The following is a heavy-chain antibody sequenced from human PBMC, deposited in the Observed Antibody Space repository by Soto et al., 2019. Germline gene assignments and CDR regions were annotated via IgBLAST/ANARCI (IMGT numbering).Heavy chain of an antibody. J-gene: IGHJ5*02. CDR3: AREVVATIRGYNWFDP. V-gene: IGHV1-18*04. D-gene: IGHD5-12*01. CDR1: GYTFTSYG. CDR2: ISAYNGNT. Sequence: QVQLVQSGAEVKKPGASVKVSCKASGYTFTSYGISWVRQAPGQGLEWMGWISAYNGNTNYAQQLQGRVTMTTDTSTSTAYMELRSLRSDDTAVYYCAREVVATIRGYNWFDPWGQGTLVTVSP.